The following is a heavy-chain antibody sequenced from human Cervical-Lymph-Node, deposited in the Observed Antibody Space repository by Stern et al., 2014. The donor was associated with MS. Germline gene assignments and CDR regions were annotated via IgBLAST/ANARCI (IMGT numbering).Heavy chain of an antibody. Sequence: EVQLEESGGGLVQPGRPLRLSCVASGFTFGDYAMHWVRQAPGKGLEWVSGISSKGDSIGYVDSVKGRFTITRDNAKNSLFLQMDSLRPEDSALYYCTKDKDEDYFYYYGLDVWGQGTAVTVSS. CDR1: GFTFGDYA. J-gene: IGHJ6*02. D-gene: IGHD2-15*01. CDR2: ISSKGDSI. CDR3: TKDKDEDYFYYYGLDV. V-gene: IGHV3-9*01.